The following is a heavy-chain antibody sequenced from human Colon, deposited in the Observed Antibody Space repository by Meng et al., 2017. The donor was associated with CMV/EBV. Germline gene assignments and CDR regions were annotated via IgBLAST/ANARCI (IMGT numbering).Heavy chain of an antibody. CDR3: ARQYCGGDCYFGSNAFDI. CDR1: GGSISGYY. CDR2: INHSGST. V-gene: IGHV4-34*01. D-gene: IGHD2-21*01. J-gene: IGHJ3*02. Sequence: SETLSLTCTVSGGSISGYYWSWIRQAPGKGLEWIAEINHSGSTNYNPSLKSRVTMSVDTSKRQFSLKLTSVTAADMAVYYCARQYCGGDCYFGSNAFDIWGQGTMVTVSS.